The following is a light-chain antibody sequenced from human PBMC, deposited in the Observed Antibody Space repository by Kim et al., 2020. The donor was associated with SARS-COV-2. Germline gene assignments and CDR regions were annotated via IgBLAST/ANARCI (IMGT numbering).Light chain of an antibody. Sequence: TVTLTCASSTGAVTSTYYPNWFQQKPGQAPRSLIYSTNNKHAWTPARFSGSLLGGKAALTLSGVQPEDEAEYHCFHYYGGAWVFGGGTQLTVL. CDR2: STN. J-gene: IGLJ3*02. CDR3: FHYYGGAWV. CDR1: TGAVTSTYY. V-gene: IGLV7-43*01.